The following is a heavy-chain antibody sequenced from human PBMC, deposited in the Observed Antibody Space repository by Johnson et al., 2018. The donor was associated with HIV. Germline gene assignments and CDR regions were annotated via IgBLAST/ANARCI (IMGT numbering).Heavy chain of an antibody. J-gene: IGHJ3*02. D-gene: IGHD2-8*02. CDR3: ARVARVVVYAEDAFDI. CDR1: GFTFDDYA. Sequence: VLLVESGGGLVQPGRSLRLSCAASGFTFDDYAMHWVRQAPGKGLEWVSGISWNSGSIGYADSLKGRFTISRDNAKNSLYLQMNSLRAEDTAVYYCARVARVVVYAEDAFDIWGQGTMVTVSS. V-gene: IGHV3-9*01. CDR2: ISWNSGSI.